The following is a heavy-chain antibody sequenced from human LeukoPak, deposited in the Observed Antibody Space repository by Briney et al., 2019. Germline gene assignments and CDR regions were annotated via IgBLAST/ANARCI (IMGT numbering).Heavy chain of an antibody. Sequence: GRSLRLSCAASGFTFSSYGMHWVRQAPGKGLEWVAVISYDGSNKYYADSVKGRFTISRDNSKNTLYLQMNSLRAEDTAVYYCAKCITMVRDDAFDIWGQGTMVTVSS. V-gene: IGHV3-30*18. CDR3: AKCITMVRDDAFDI. J-gene: IGHJ3*02. CDR1: GFTFSSYG. D-gene: IGHD3-10*01. CDR2: ISYDGSNK.